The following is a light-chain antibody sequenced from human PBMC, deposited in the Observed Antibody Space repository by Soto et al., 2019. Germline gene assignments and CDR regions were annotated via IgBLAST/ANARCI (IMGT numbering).Light chain of an antibody. V-gene: IGLV2-8*01. Sequence: QSALTQPPSASGSPGQSVTISCTGTSSDVGGYNYVSWYQQHPGKAPKLMIYEVSKRPSGVPDRFSGSKSGNTASLTVSGLQAEDEADYYCCSYAGSNNLRVVFGGGTQLTVL. J-gene: IGLJ2*01. CDR3: CSYAGSNNLRVV. CDR2: EVS. CDR1: SSDVGGYNY.